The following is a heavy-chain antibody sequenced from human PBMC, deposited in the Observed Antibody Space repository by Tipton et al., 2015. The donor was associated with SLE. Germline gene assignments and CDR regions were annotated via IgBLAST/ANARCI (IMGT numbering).Heavy chain of an antibody. D-gene: IGHD3-10*01. Sequence: LRLSCAASGFTFSSYAMNWVRQAPGKGLEWIGEINHSGSTNYNPSLKSRVTISVDTSKNQFSLKLSSVTAADTAVYYCARGSIRTMVRGVTGLSHWGQGTLVTVSS. CDR2: INHSGST. V-gene: IGHV4-34*01. J-gene: IGHJ1*01. CDR1: GFTFSSYA. CDR3: ARGSIRTMVRGVTGLSH.